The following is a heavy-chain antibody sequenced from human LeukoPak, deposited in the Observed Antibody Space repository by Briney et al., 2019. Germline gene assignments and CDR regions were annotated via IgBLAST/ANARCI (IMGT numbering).Heavy chain of an antibody. Sequence: GASVKVSCKASGYTFTSYYVHWVRQAPGQGLEWMGIINPSGGSTSYAQKFQGRVTMTRDMSTSTVYMELSSLRAEDTAVYYCAADEGIAVAGIPKNWGQGTLVTVSS. CDR2: INPSGGST. J-gene: IGHJ4*02. V-gene: IGHV1-46*01. CDR1: GYTFTSYY. D-gene: IGHD6-19*01. CDR3: AADEGIAVAGIPKN.